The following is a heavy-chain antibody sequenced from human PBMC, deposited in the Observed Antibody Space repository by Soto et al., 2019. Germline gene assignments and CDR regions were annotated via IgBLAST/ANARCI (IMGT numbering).Heavy chain of an antibody. V-gene: IGHV1-18*04. Sequence: QVQLVQSGAEVKKPGASVKVSCKASGYTFTSYGISWVRQAPGQGLEWMGWISVYNGNTNYAQKLQGRVTMTTDTDASAAYMELRGLGSGDKAVYYWARVTSDYVWGSCRYRLKYWGQGTLVTVSS. D-gene: IGHD3-16*02. CDR2: ISVYNGNT. CDR3: ARVTSDYVWGSCRYRLKY. CDR1: GYTFTSYG. J-gene: IGHJ4*02.